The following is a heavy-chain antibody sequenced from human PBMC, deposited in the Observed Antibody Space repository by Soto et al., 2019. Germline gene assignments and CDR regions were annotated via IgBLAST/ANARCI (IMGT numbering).Heavy chain of an antibody. J-gene: IGHJ4*02. D-gene: IGHD3-22*01. Sequence: QVQLVESGGGVVQPGRSLRLSCAASGFIFSSFAMQWVRQAPGKGLEWVALISYSGDNEYYADSVKGRFTISRDNSMNTLYLQMNSLRAEDTAVYYCARDRGYDSSGYYFMWGQGTLVTVSS. CDR1: GFIFSSFA. CDR3: ARDRGYDSSGYYFM. V-gene: IGHV3-30-3*01. CDR2: ISYSGDNE.